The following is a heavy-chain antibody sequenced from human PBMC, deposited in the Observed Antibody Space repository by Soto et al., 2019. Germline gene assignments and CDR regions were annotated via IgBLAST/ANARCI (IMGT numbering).Heavy chain of an antibody. J-gene: IGHJ6*04. D-gene: IGHD4-17*01. CDR3: ARGLGAHRGMDV. CDR2: INHSGST. CDR1: GGSFSGYY. Sequence: PSETLSLTCAVYGGSFSGYYWSWIRQPPGKGLEWIGEINHSGSTNYNPSLKSRVTISVDTSKNQFSLKLSSVTAADTAVYYCARGLGAHRGMDVGGEGTTVTVSS. V-gene: IGHV4-34*01.